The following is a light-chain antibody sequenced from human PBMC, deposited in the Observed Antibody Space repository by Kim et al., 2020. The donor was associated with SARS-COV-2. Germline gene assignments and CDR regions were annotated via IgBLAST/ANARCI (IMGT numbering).Light chain of an antibody. CDR2: RDD. V-gene: IGLV1-44*01. CDR1: TSNIGTNT. Sequence: VTISCSGGTSNIGTNTVNSYQQFPGMAPTLLIYRDDQRPAGVPARFSGSRSGTSASLAISGLQSDDEADYYCSSWDVTLDGHWVFGGGTQLTVL. J-gene: IGLJ3*02. CDR3: SSWDVTLDGHWV.